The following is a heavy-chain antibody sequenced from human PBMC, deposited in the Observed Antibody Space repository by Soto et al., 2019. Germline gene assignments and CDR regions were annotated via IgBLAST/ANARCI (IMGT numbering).Heavy chain of an antibody. CDR3: AKDRSSSWCCDY. J-gene: IGHJ4*02. CDR2: ISYDGSNK. CDR1: GFTFSSYG. V-gene: IGHV3-30*18. Sequence: GGSLRLSCAASGFTFSSYGMHWVRQAPGKGLEWVAVISYDGSNKYYADSVKGRFSISRDNSKNTLYLQMNSLRAEDTAVYYCAKDRSSSWCCDYWGQGTMVTVSS. D-gene: IGHD6-13*01.